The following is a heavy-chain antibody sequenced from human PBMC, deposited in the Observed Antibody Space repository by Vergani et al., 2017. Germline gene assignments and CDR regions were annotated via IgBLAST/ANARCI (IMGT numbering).Heavy chain of an antibody. CDR1: GFTSSYYG. D-gene: IGHD1-1*01. CDR3: ATKSCGTPGCQIGYFRE. V-gene: IGHV3-30*03. CDR2: ISYDGTHK. J-gene: IGHJ1*01. Sequence: QVHLVESGGGVVQPGRSLRLSCVVSGFTSSYYGMHWVRQAPGKGLEWVAVISYDGTHKYYADSVKGRFTISRDNSKSTLYLQTNSLRTEDTAVYYCATKSCGTPGCQIGYFREWGQGTLVPVFS.